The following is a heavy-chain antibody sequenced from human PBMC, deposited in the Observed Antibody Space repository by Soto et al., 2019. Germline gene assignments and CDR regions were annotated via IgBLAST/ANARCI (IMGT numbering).Heavy chain of an antibody. CDR2: ITTGGNA. V-gene: IGHV3-13*01. CDR1: GFSFSNHD. Sequence: EVQLVESGGDLVQPGGSLRLSCAASGFSFSNHDMHWVRQPKGKGLEWVSGITTGGNAYFADSVKGRFSISRGNAKNSFYLKTSSLRAEDTAMYYCVRVNADAYDVWGQGTMVTVSS. J-gene: IGHJ3*01. CDR3: VRVNADAYDV.